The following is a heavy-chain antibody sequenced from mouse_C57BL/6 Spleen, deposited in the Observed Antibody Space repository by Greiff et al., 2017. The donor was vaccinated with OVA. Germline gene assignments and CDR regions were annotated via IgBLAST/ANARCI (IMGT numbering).Heavy chain of an antibody. Sequence: QVQLQQPGAELVKPGASVKLSCKASGYTFTSYWMHWVKQRPGRGLEWIGRIDPNSGGTKYNEKFKSKATLTVDKPSSTSIMQLSSLTAEDAAVYYCAREVTTGYDYAMDYWGQGTSVTVSS. V-gene: IGHV1-72*01. CDR1: GYTFTSYW. D-gene: IGHD2-2*01. CDR2: IDPNSGGT. J-gene: IGHJ4*01. CDR3: AREVTTGYDYAMDY.